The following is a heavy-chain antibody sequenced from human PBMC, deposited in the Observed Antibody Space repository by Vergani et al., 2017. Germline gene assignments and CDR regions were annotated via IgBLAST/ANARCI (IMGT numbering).Heavy chain of an antibody. J-gene: IGHJ1*01. Sequence: EVQLLESGGGLVQPGGSLRLSCAASGFTFSSYAMSWVRQAPGKGLEWVSAISGSGGSTYYADSVKGRFTISRDNSKNTLYLQMNSLRAEDTAVYYCAXVRGGKIAAAGTRYFQHWGQGTLVTVSS. CDR3: AXVRGGKIAAAGTRYFQH. CDR2: ISGSGGST. D-gene: IGHD6-13*01. CDR1: GFTFSSYA. V-gene: IGHV3-23*01.